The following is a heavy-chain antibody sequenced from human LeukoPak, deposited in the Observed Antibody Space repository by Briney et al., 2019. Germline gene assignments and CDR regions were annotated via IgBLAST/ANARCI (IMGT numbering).Heavy chain of an antibody. V-gene: IGHV4-39*01. D-gene: IGHD7-27*01. CDR1: GGSVSSSTYY. Sequence: PSETLSLTCTVSGGSVSSSTYYWGWIRQPPGKGLEWIGSISYSGTNYNNPSLKSRVSISIDTSKNQFSVKLTSVTAADTAMYYRASLGLFRYWGQRTLVTVSS. CDR2: ISYSGTN. J-gene: IGHJ4*02. CDR3: ASLGLFRY.